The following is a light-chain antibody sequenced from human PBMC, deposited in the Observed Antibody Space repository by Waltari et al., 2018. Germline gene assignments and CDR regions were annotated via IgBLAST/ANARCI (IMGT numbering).Light chain of an antibody. V-gene: IGLV2-8*01. CDR3: ASFAGSNTL. J-gene: IGLJ2*01. Sequence: QSALTQPPSASGSPGQSVTMSCTGTSTDAGVYNYVPWYQQHPGQAPKLLIYEFSERPSGVPDRFSGSKSGNTASLTVSGLQPEDEADYYCASFAGSNTLFGGGTKLTVL. CDR1: STDAGVYNY. CDR2: EFS.